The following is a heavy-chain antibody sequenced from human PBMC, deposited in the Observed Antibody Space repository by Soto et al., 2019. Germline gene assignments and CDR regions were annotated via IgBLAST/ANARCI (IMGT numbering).Heavy chain of an antibody. CDR1: GFTFSSYS. CDR3: ARSLGGDSSGYYYPYDAFDI. J-gene: IGHJ3*02. V-gene: IGHV3-21*01. Sequence: GSLRLSCAASGFTFSSYSMNWVRQAPGKGLEWVSSISSSSSYIYYADSVKGRFTISRDNAKNSLYLQMNSLRAEDTAVYYCARSLGGDSSGYYYPYDAFDIWGQGTMVTVSS. D-gene: IGHD3-22*01. CDR2: ISSSSSYI.